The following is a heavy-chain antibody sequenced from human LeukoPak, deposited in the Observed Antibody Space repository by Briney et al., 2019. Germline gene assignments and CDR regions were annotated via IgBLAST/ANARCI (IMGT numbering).Heavy chain of an antibody. CDR2: ISGSGGST. J-gene: IGHJ2*01. CDR1: GFTFSSYG. V-gene: IGHV3-23*01. CDR3: AKGYSYGSANWYFDL. D-gene: IGHD5-18*01. Sequence: GGSLRLSCAASGFTFSSYGMSWVRQALGKGLEWVSAISGSGGSTYYADSVKGRFTISRDNSKNTLYLQMNSLRAEDTAVYYCAKGYSYGSANWYFDLWGRGTLVTVSS.